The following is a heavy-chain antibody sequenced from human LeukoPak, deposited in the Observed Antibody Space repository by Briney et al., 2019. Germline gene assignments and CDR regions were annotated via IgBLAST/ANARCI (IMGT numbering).Heavy chain of an antibody. J-gene: IGHJ5*02. CDR3: ARDSGTSGEVKFDP. D-gene: IGHD3-10*01. V-gene: IGHV4-4*07. CDR1: GGSVNSYY. Sequence: SETLSLTCTVSGGSVNSYYLSWIRQPAGKTLEWIGRIYDGGSTNYNPSLKSRVTMSVDTSKNQISLKLKSVTAADTAVYYCARDSGTSGEVKFDPWGQGALVTVSS. CDR2: IYDGGST.